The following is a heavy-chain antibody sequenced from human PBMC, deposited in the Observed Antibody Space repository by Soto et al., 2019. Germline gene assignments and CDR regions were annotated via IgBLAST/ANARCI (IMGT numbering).Heavy chain of an antibody. J-gene: IGHJ4*02. Sequence: PSETLSLTCTVSGGSISSSSYYWGWIRQPPGKGLEWIGSIYYSGSTYYNPSLKSRVTISVDTSKNQFSLKLSSVTAADTAVYYCARLGGSYAVPHFDYWGQGTLVTVS. CDR2: IYYSGST. CDR1: GGSISSSSYY. V-gene: IGHV4-39*01. CDR3: ARLGGSYAVPHFDY. D-gene: IGHD1-26*01.